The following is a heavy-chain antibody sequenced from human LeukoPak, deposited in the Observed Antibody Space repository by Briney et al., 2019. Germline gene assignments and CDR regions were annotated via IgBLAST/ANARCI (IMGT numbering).Heavy chain of an antibody. CDR2: IYYSGST. CDR3: ARVLLEYSSSSLSHWFDP. J-gene: IGHJ5*02. D-gene: IGHD6-6*01. Sequence: SETLSLTCTVSGYSISSYYWSWIRQPPGKGLEWIGYIYYSGSTNYNPSLKSRVTISVDTSKNQFSLKLSSVTAADTAVYYCARVLLEYSSSSLSHWFDPWGQGTLVTVSS. CDR1: GYSISSYY. V-gene: IGHV4-59*01.